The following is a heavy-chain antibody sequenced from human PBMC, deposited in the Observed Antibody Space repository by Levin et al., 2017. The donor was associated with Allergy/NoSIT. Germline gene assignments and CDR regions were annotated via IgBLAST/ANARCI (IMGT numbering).Heavy chain of an antibody. Sequence: SETLSLTCAVYGGSFSGYYWSWIRQPPGKGLEWIGEINHSGSTNCNPSLKSRVTISIDTSKNQFSLKLSSVTAADTAVYYCARIVEVPPAMSLLSRGMDVWGQGTTVTVSS. CDR2: INHSGST. J-gene: IGHJ6*02. CDR3: ARIVEVPPAMSLLSRGMDV. CDR1: GGSFSGYY. V-gene: IGHV4-34*01. D-gene: IGHD2-2*01.